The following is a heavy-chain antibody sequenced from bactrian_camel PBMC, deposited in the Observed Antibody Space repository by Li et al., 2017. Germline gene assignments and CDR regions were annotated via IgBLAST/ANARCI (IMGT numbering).Heavy chain of an antibody. V-gene: IGHV3S57*01. J-gene: IGHJ4*01. CDR1: GYTYSSYC. CDR3: ARGPRVRSGGYCYLESAPYNY. CDR2: IDSDGST. Sequence: HVQLVESGGGSVQAGGSLRLSCAASGYTYSSYCMGWFRQAPGKEREGVAAIDSDGSTSYADSVKGRFTISKDNAKNTLYLQMNSLKPEDTAMYYCARGPRVRSGGYCYLESAPYNYWGQGTQVTVS. D-gene: IGHD1*01.